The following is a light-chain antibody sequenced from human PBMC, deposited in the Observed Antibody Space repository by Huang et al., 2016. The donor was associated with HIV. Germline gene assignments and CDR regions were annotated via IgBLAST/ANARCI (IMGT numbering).Light chain of an antibody. CDR3: NENFVSLRWT. CDR1: QNFNNY. Sequence: IAMTQSPSYLSASVGDRVIITCRASQNFNNYLNWYQQKLGKSPQLIISVVSRLKDGVPLKCSGTKPDTNFTLTIHYLQPENFATYCSNENFVSLRWTFGQGTKVEVK. V-gene: IGKV1-39*01. CDR2: VVS. J-gene: IGKJ1*01.